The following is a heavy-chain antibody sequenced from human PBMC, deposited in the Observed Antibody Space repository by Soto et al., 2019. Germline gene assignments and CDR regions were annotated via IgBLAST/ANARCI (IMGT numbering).Heavy chain of an antibody. D-gene: IGHD5-12*01. CDR1: GGSISSYY. CDR3: ASASTWHPGAFDI. Sequence: SETLSLTCTVSGGSISSYYWSWIRQPPGKGLEWIGYIYYSGSTNYNPSLKSRVTISVDTSKNTLYLQMNSLRPEDTAVYYCASASTWHPGAFDIWGQGTTVTVSS. CDR2: IYYSGST. V-gene: IGHV4-59*12. J-gene: IGHJ3*02.